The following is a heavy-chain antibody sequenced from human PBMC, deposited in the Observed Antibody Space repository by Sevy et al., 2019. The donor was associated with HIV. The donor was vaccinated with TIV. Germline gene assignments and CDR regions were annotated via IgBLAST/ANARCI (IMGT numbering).Heavy chain of an antibody. CDR1: GFDFNNHW. V-gene: IGHV3-7*03. CDR3: SRLPTGLQSFNYLLSSYFDS. J-gene: IGHJ4*02. D-gene: IGHD3-9*01. CDR2: IKHDGSET. Sequence: LSLTCAASGFDFNNHWMSWVRQAPEKGLEWVANIKHDGSETYYVDSLEGRFTISRDNAKNSLSLQINDLRAEDTAMYYCSRLPTGLQSFNYLLSSYFDSWGQGTLVTVSS.